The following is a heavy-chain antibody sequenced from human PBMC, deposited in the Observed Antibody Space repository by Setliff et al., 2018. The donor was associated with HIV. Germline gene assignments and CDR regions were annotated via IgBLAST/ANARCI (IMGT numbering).Heavy chain of an antibody. CDR3: GREAGGSGHCGCFHL. D-gene: IGHD6-19*01. Sequence: PGGSLRLSCAASGFTFSSYVMHWVCQAPGKGLEWVAYIRNDGSDKYAAVSLRGRFTISRDNSKNTLYLQMDSLTTGDTAVYFCGREAGGSGHCGCFHLWGQGTTVTVSS. V-gene: IGHV3-30*02. J-gene: IGHJ6*02. CDR2: IRNDGSDK. CDR1: GFTFSSYV.